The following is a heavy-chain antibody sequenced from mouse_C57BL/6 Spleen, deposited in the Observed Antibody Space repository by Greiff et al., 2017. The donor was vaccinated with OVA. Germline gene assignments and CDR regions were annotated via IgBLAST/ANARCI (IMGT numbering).Heavy chain of an antibody. J-gene: IGHJ3*01. CDR2: INPSTGGT. D-gene: IGHD2-12*01. CDR3: ASYYTPSWFAY. Sequence: VQLKESGPELVKPGASVKISCKASGYSFTGYYMNWVKQSPEKSLEWIGEINPSTGGTTYNQKFKAKATLTVDKSSSTAYMQLKSLTSEDSAVYYCASYYTPSWFAYWGQGTLVTVSA. V-gene: IGHV1-42*01. CDR1: GYSFTGYY.